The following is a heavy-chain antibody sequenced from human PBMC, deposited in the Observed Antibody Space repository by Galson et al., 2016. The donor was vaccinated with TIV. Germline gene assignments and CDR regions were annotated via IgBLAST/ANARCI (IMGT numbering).Heavy chain of an antibody. D-gene: IGHD3-9*01. CDR3: ARGRTYFNSYMDV. J-gene: IGHJ6*03. Sequence: VKVSCKASGGLFNSYGISWVRQAPGQGLEWMGGIIAIFGTTNYAQKFQGRVTITTDEPTSTVYMELSSLRSDDTAVYYCARGRTYFNSYMDVWGKGTTVTVSS. CDR2: IIAIFGTT. V-gene: IGHV1-69*13. CDR1: GGLFNSYG.